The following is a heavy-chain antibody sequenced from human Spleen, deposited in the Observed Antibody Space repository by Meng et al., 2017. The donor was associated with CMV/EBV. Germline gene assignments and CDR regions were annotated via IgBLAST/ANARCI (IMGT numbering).Heavy chain of an antibody. CDR2: INSDGSNT. D-gene: IGHD6-19*01. CDR1: GFTFSTYW. Sequence: GESLKISCAASGFTFSTYWMHWVRQVPGKGLVWVSRINSDGSNTNYADSVKGRFTISRDNAKNTLYLQMDSLRAEDTAVYYCARVSSGWYGDDYWGQGTLVTVSS. CDR3: ARVSSGWYGDDY. J-gene: IGHJ4*02. V-gene: IGHV3-74*01.